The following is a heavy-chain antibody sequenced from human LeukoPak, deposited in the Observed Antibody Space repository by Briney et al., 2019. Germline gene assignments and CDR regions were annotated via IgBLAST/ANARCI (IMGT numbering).Heavy chain of an antibody. CDR2: IYYSGST. V-gene: IGHV4-59*12. J-gene: IGHJ4*02. CDR1: GGSISSYY. CDR3: ASGLYFDWSSRYYFDY. Sequence: SETLSLTCTVSGGSISSYYWSWLRQSPGKGLEWIGSIYYSGSTYYNPSLKSRVTISVDTSKNQFSLKLSSVTAADTAVYYCASGLYFDWSSRYYFDYWGQGTLVTVSS. D-gene: IGHD3-9*01.